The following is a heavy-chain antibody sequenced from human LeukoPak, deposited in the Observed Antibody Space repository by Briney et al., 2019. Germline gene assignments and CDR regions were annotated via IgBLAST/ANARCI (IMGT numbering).Heavy chain of an antibody. CDR1: GFTVSSSY. J-gene: IGHJ4*02. V-gene: IGHV3-66*01. D-gene: IGHD2-2*01. CDR2: IYSGGST. CDR3: AGRNCSSSSCYQYFDY. Sequence: GGSLRLSCAASGFTVSSSYMSWVRQAPGKGLEWVSVIYSGGSTYYADSVKGRFTMSRDNSKNTLYLQMNSLRAEDTAVYYCAGRNCSSSSCYQYFDYWGQGTLVTVSS.